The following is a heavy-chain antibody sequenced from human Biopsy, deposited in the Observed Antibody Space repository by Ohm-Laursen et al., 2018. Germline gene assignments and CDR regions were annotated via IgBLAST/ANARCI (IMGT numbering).Heavy chain of an antibody. CDR3: ARGYAGLYEAFDF. CDR1: GASVSSGSYD. Sequence: TLSLTCTVSGASVSSGSYDWSWIRQPPGKGLEWIGNIYNDVSTKYNPSLRSRVTIPADKSTNQFSLKLRSVTAADTAVYYCARGYAGLYEAFDFWGQGTVVTVAS. CDR2: IYNDVST. V-gene: IGHV4-61*01. J-gene: IGHJ3*01. D-gene: IGHD5-18*01.